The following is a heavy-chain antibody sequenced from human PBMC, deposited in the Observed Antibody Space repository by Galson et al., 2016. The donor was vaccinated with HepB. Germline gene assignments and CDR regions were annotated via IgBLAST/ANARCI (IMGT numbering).Heavy chain of an antibody. D-gene: IGHD6-19*01. CDR3: AKEIPVAGSPPFDY. CDR1: GFTFASYT. V-gene: IGHV3-23*01. Sequence: SLRLSCAASGFTFASYTMSWIRQAPGKGLEWVSALSGNSDDSYYADSIMGRFIISRDNSKNTLYLQMNSLRAEDTAIYYCAKEIPVAGSPPFDYWGQGTLVTVSS. J-gene: IGHJ4*02. CDR2: LSGNSDDS.